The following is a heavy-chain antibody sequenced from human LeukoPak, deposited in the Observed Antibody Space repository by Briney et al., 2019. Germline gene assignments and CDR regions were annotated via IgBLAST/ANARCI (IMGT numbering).Heavy chain of an antibody. CDR2: IKKDGSEK. Sequence: GGSLRLSCAASGFTFSSHWMSWVRQAPGKGLEWVANIKKDGSEKYYVDAVKGRFTISRDNAKTSLYLQMNSLRAQDTAVYYCARDLSGIAGYTYGRGIDYWGQGTLVTVSS. V-gene: IGHV3-7*01. D-gene: IGHD5-18*01. CDR1: GFTFSSHW. CDR3: ARDLSGIAGYTYGRGIDY. J-gene: IGHJ4*02.